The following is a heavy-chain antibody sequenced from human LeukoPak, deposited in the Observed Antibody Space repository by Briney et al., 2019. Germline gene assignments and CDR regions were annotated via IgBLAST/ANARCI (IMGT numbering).Heavy chain of an antibody. CDR3: ARGRYYSSGYYQFDY. Sequence: PSETLSLPCAVYGGFFSGYYWSWIRQPPGKGLEWIGEINHSGSTNYNPSLESRVTISVDTSKNQFSLKLSSVTAADTAVYYCARGRYYSSGYYQFDYWGQGTLVTVSS. V-gene: IGHV4-34*01. CDR2: INHSGST. J-gene: IGHJ4*02. CDR1: GGFFSGYY. D-gene: IGHD3-22*01.